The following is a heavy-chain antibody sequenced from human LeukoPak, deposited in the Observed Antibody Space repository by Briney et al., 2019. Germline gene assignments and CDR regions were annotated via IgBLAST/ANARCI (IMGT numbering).Heavy chain of an antibody. J-gene: IGHJ4*02. Sequence: GASVKVSCKASGYTFSGYGISWVRQAPGQGLEWMGLISAYSGDTNYAQRLQGRVTMTTDTSTTTAYMELRSLRSDDTPVYYCVRSVGGRDLRDLEDFWGQGTLVTVSS. CDR3: VRSVGGRDLRDLEDF. CDR1: GYTFSGYG. CDR2: ISAYSGDT. D-gene: IGHD4-17*01. V-gene: IGHV1-18*01.